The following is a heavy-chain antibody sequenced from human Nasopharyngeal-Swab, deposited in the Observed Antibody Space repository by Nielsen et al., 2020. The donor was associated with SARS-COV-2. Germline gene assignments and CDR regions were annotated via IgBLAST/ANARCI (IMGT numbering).Heavy chain of an antibody. CDR3: AKDKEDLRGVGSYDY. CDR2: ISGSGGGT. CDR1: GFTFSSYW. J-gene: IGHJ4*02. V-gene: IGHV3-23*01. D-gene: IGHD3-10*01. Sequence: GESLKISCAASGFTFSSYWMHWVRQTPGKGLEWVSHISGSGGGTYYTDSVKGRFTISRDNSKNTLHLHMSSLRAEDTAVYYCAKDKEDLRGVGSYDYWGQGTLVTVSS.